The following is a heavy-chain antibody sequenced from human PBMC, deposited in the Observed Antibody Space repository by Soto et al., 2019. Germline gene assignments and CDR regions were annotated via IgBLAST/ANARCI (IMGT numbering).Heavy chain of an antibody. Sequence: QVQLVESGGGVVQPGRSLRLSCAASGFTFNTYGFQWVRQAPGKGLEWVAVIWSDGNNKYYADSVKGRFTISRDSSKNTLYLQMNSLRVEDTAVYYCARIQLDTIMALDYWGQGTVVMVSS. V-gene: IGHV3-33*01. CDR3: ARIQLDTIMALDY. CDR2: IWSDGNNK. D-gene: IGHD1-1*01. J-gene: IGHJ4*02. CDR1: GFTFNTYG.